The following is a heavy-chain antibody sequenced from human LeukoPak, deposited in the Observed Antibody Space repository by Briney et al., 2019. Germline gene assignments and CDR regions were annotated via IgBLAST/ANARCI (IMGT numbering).Heavy chain of an antibody. CDR1: GSSISSGYY. V-gene: IGHV4-38-2*01. D-gene: IGHD3-10*01. J-gene: IGHJ4*02. CDR3: ARFEEFLLFDY. Sequence: SETLSLTCAVSGSSISSGYYRGRTRQPPGQGVEWIGSINHSRSTYYNPSLKSRVTISVDTPKNQFSLKLSSVAAADTAVYYCARFEEFLLFDYWGQGTLVTVSS. CDR2: INHSRST.